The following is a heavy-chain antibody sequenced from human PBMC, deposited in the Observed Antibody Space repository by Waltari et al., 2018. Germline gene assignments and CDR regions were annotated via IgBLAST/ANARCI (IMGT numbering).Heavy chain of an antibody. CDR2: IIPIFGTA. J-gene: IGHJ4*02. D-gene: IGHD1-26*01. V-gene: IGHV1-69*14. CDR3: ARASGSYLQGGFDY. CDR1: GAPFSSYA. Sequence: HVQLVQSGAEVKKPGSSVTVSCKASGAPFSSYAISWVRQAPGQGLEWMGGIIPIFGTANYAQKFQGRVTITADKSTSTAYMELSSLRSEDTAVYYCARASGSYLQGGFDYWGQGTLVTVSS.